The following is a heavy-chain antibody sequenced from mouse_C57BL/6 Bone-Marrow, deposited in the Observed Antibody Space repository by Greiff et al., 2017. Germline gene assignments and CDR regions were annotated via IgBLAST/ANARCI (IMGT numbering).Heavy chain of an antibody. CDR2: ISSGGSYT. J-gene: IGHJ2*01. Sequence: VMLVESGGDLVKPGGSLKLSCAASGFTFSSYGLSWVRQTPDKRLEWVATISSGGSYTYYPDSVKGRFTISRDNAKNTLYLQMSSLKSEDTAMYYCARQITSVDYWGQGTTLTVTS. CDR1: GFTFSSYG. D-gene: IGHD2-4*01. CDR3: ARQITSVDY. V-gene: IGHV5-6*01.